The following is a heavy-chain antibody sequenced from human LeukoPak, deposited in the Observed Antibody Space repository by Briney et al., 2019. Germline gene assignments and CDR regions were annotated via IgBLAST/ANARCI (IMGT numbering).Heavy chain of an antibody. D-gene: IGHD6-25*01. CDR1: GGSISSYH. J-gene: IGHJ6*02. CDR3: AREAARPYYYGMDV. Sequence: PSETLSLTCTVSGGSISSYHWSWIRQPPGKGLEWIGYIYYSGSTNYNPSLKSRVTISVDTSKNQFSLKLSSVTAADTAVYYCAREAARPYYYGMDVWGQGTTVTVSS. V-gene: IGHV4-59*01. CDR2: IYYSGST.